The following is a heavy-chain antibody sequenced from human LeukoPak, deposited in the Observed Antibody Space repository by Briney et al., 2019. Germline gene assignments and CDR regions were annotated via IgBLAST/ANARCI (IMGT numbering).Heavy chain of an antibody. CDR1: GGSISSYY. CDR2: IYYSGST. CDR3: ARLAAAGTEGWFDP. J-gene: IGHJ5*02. V-gene: IGHV4-59*08. Sequence: SETLSLTCTVSGGSISSYYWSWIRQPPGKGLEWIGYIYYSGSTNYNPSLKSRVTISVDTSKNQFSLKLSSVTAADTAVYYCARLAAAGTEGWFDPWGQGTLVTVSS. D-gene: IGHD6-13*01.